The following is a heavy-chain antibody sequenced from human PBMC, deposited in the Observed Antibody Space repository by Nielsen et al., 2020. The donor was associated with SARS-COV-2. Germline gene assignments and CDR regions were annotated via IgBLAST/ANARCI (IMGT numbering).Heavy chain of an antibody. CDR1: GGSISSYY. Sequence: SETLSLTCTVSGGSISSYYWNWIRQSPGKGLEWIGTIYYSGSTNYNPSLKSRVTISMDRPKNQFSLKVTSVTATDTAVYYCARQMGGETWFFDLWGRGALVTVSS. D-gene: IGHD3-10*01. CDR2: IYYSGST. J-gene: IGHJ2*01. CDR3: ARQMGGETWFFDL. V-gene: IGHV4-59*08.